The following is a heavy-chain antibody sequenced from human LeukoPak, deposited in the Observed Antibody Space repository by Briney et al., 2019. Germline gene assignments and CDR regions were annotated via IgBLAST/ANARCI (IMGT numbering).Heavy chain of an antibody. J-gene: IGHJ6*04. CDR1: GFTFSSYW. CDR2: IHSDGSST. Sequence: GGSLRLSCAASGFTFSSYWMHWVRQAPGKGLVWVSRIHSDGSSTYYADSVKGRFTISRDNGKNSLYLQMNSLRAEDTAVYYCAELGITMIGGVWGKGTTVTISS. D-gene: IGHD3-10*02. V-gene: IGHV3-74*01. CDR3: AELGITMIGGV.